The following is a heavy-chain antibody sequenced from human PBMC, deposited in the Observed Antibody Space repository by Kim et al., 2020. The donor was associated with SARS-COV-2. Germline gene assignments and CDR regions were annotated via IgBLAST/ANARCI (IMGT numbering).Heavy chain of an antibody. CDR2: IYYSGST. V-gene: IGHV4-39*01. Sequence: SETLSLTCTVSGGSISSSSYYWGWIRQPPGKGLEWIGSIYYSGSTYYNPSLKSRVTISVDTSKNQFSLKLSSVTAADTAVYYCARHGKLAYCGGDCYPGAFDIWGQGTMVTVSS. CDR3: ARHGKLAYCGGDCYPGAFDI. D-gene: IGHD2-21*01. CDR1: GGSISSSSYY. J-gene: IGHJ3*02.